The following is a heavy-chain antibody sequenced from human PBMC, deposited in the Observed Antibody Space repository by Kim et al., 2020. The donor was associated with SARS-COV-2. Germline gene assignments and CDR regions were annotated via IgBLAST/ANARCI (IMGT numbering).Heavy chain of an antibody. J-gene: IGHJ6*02. Sequence: SETLSLTCAVSGGSISSSNWWSWVRQPPGKGLEWIGEIYHSGSTNYNPSLKSRVTISVDKSKNQFSLKLSSVTAADTAVYYCARDGLILWWYYGMDVWGQGTTVTVSS. CDR2: IYHSGST. CDR1: GGSISSSNW. V-gene: IGHV4-4*02. D-gene: IGHD2-21*01. CDR3: ARDGLILWWYYGMDV.